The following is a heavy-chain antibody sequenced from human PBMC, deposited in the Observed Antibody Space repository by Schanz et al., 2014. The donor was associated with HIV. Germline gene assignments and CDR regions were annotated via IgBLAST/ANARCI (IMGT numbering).Heavy chain of an antibody. V-gene: IGHV3-20*04. CDR2: INWNGGST. J-gene: IGHJ4*02. CDR3: AKGSADWQPEY. CDR1: GFRFSDFG. Sequence: VQLVESGGGVVQPGGSLRLACVASGFRFSDFGMHWVRQAPGKGLEWVSGINWNGGSTGYADSVKGRFTISRDNSKNTLFLQMNSLRVEDTAIYFCAKGSADWQPEYWGQWTLVTVSS. D-gene: IGHD3-9*01.